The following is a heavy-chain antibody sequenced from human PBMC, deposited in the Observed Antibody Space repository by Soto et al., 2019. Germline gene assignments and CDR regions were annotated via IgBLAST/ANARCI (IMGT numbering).Heavy chain of an antibody. CDR2: IYYSGST. Sequence: PSETLSLTXTVSGGSISSYYWSWIRQPPGKGLEWIGYIYYSGSTNYNPSLKSRVTISVDTSKNQFSLKLSSVTAADTAVYYCAREWYPGDGMDVWGQGTTVTVSS. CDR3: AREWYPGDGMDV. CDR1: GGSISSYY. V-gene: IGHV4-59*01. J-gene: IGHJ6*02. D-gene: IGHD2-15*01.